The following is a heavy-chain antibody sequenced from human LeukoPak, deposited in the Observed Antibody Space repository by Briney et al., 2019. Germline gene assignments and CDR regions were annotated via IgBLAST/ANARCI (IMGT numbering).Heavy chain of an antibody. CDR2: IIPIFGIA. CDR1: GGTFSSYA. CDR3: ARAVYYDSSGPDFQH. D-gene: IGHD3-22*01. Sequence: GASVKVSCTASGGTFSSYAISWVRQAPGQGLEWMGRIIPIFGIANCAQKFQGRVTITADKSTSTAYMELSSLRSEDTAVYYCARAVYYDSSGPDFQHWGQGTLVTVSS. V-gene: IGHV1-69*04. J-gene: IGHJ1*01.